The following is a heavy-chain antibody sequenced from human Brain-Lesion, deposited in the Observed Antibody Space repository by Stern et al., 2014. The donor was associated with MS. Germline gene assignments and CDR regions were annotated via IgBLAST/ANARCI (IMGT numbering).Heavy chain of an antibody. V-gene: IGHV4-30-4*01. J-gene: IGHJ4*02. CDR1: GDSISSGDNY. CDR3: ARGESSRYYYYFDY. Sequence: QVQLVESGPGLVKPSQTLSLTCNVSGDSISSGDNYWSWIRQSPGKGLEWLGYIYYIGSTFYNPSLKSRVTISVDTSQNQFSLRLSSVTAADTAVYYCARGESSRYYYYFDYWGQGTLVTVSS. CDR2: IYYIGST. D-gene: IGHD3-22*01.